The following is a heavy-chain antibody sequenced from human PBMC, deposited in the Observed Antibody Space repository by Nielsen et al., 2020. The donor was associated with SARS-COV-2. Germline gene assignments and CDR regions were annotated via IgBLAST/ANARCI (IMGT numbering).Heavy chain of an antibody. V-gene: IGHV4-59*02. CDR1: GGPVTPFY. CDR2: RFYSGYT. J-gene: IGHJ2*01. Sequence: SETLSLTCTVSGGPVTPFYWNWIRQSPGKGLEWLGHRFYSGYTKYNPSLSSRITISVDTSKNQVSLRLTSVTTADTAVYFCARDWGQAYFDLWGRGTLVTVSS. CDR3: ARDWGQAYFDL. D-gene: IGHD7-27*01.